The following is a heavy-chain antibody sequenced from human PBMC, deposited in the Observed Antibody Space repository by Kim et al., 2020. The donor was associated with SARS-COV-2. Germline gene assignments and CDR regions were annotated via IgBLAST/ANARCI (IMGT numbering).Heavy chain of an antibody. CDR1: GGSISSYY. J-gene: IGHJ4*02. V-gene: IGHV4-59*12. Sequence: SETLSLTCNVSGGSISSYYWSWIRQPPGKGLEWIGYTSHTGSTNYNPSLKSRVTMSLDTSKNQLSLRLTSVTAADTATYYCAKYYSGFDSWGQGTLVTVSS. D-gene: IGHD3-16*01. CDR2: TSHTGST. CDR3: AKYYSGFDS.